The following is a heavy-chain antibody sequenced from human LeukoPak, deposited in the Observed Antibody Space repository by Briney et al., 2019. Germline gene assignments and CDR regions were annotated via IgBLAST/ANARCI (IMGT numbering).Heavy chain of an antibody. J-gene: IGHJ3*02. Sequence: SETLSLTCTVSGGSISSSSYYWGWIRQPPGKGLEWIGSIYYSGSTYYNPSLKSRVTISVDTSKNHFALKLSSVTAAAPAVYYCASQGGGEREMVYDAFDIWGQGTMVTVSS. CDR3: ASQGGGEREMVYDAFDI. V-gene: IGHV4-39*06. CDR1: GGSISSSSYY. CDR2: IYYSGST. D-gene: IGHD5-24*01.